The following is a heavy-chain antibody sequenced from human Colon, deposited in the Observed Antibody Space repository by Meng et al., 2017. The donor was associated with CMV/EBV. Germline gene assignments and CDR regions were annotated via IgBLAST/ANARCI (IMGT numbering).Heavy chain of an antibody. D-gene: IGHD3-3*01. CDR2: INWNGGST. V-gene: IGHV3-20*04. CDR3: ARGAYYDFGGSEQTKAEAFDI. J-gene: IGHJ3*02. CDR1: GFTLEDYG. Sequence: GESLKISCEAPGFTLEDYGMSWVRQAPGKGLEWVSGINWNGGSTGYADSVKGRFTIYRDHAKNSLYLQMNSVSAEDTALYYCARGAYYDFGGSEQTKAEAFDIWGQGTMVTVSS.